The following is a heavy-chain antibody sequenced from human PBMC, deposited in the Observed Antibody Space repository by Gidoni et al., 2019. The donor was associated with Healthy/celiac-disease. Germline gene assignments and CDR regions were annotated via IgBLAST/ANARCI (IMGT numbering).Heavy chain of an antibody. J-gene: IGHJ4*02. CDR2: IYPGDSDT. D-gene: IGHD6-19*01. Sequence: VRQMPGKGLEWMGIIYPGDSDTRYSPSFQGQVTISADKSISTAYLQWSSLKASDTAMYYCARLYFGAYSSGWDFDYWGQGTLVTVSS. V-gene: IGHV5-51*01. CDR3: ARLYFGAYSSGWDFDY.